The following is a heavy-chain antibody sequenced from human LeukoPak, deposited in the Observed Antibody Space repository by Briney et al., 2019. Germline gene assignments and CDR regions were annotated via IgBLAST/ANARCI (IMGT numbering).Heavy chain of an antibody. CDR1: GGTFSSYA. V-gene: IGHV1-2*02. Sequence: ASVKVSCKASGGTFSSYAISWVRQAPGHGLEWMGWISPTSGGTSYAQSFQGRVTMTRDTSISTAYMELGRLSSDDTAVYYCARDAAPSSTNYWFDPWGQGTLVTVSS. J-gene: IGHJ5*02. D-gene: IGHD2-2*01. CDR3: ARDAAPSSTNYWFDP. CDR2: ISPTSGGT.